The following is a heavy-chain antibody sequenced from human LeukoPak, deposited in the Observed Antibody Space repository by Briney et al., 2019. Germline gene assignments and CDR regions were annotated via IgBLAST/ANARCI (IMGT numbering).Heavy chain of an antibody. CDR3: AGSSSWCDPLDY. D-gene: IGHD6-13*01. CDR2: INHSGST. CDR1: GGSFSGYY. J-gene: IGHJ4*02. V-gene: IGHV4-34*01. Sequence: SETLSLTCAVYGGSFSGYYWSWIRQPPGKGLEWIGEINHSGSTNYNPSLKSRVTISVDTSKNQFSLKLSSMTAADTAVYYCAGSSSWCDPLDYWGQGTLVTVSS.